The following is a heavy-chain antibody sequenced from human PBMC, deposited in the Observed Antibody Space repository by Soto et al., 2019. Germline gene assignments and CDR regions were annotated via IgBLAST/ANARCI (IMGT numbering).Heavy chain of an antibody. CDR2: IYYSGST. J-gene: IGHJ6*02. D-gene: IGHD4-17*01. V-gene: IGHV4-31*03. Sequence: QVRLEESGPGLVKPSETLSLICSVSGGSVNNANYFWNWIRHHPENGLEWIGYIYYSGSTRHNPSFKNRATLSIDTSKNHFSLRLNSVTVADTAVYFCARDADYGGSRGGMDVWGRGTTVTVSS. CDR3: ARDADYGGSRGGMDV. CDR1: GGSVNNANYF.